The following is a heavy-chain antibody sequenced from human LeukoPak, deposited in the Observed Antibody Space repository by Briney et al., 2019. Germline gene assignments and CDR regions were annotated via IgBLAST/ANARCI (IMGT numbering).Heavy chain of an antibody. V-gene: IGHV5-51*01. J-gene: IGHJ4*02. D-gene: IGHD3-22*01. Sequence: PGESLKISCKGSGYTFTSYWIAWVRQMPGKGLEWMGIVYPGDSDTRYSPSFQGQVTISADKSINTAYLQWSSLKASDTVMYYCARTAEASSGYSYWGQGTLVTVSS. CDR1: GYTFTSYW. CDR2: VYPGDSDT. CDR3: ARTAEASSGYSY.